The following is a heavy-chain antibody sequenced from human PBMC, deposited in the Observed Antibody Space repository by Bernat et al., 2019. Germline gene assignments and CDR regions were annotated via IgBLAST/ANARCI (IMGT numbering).Heavy chain of an antibody. CDR3: ASEGNQDTAMVKYNYYGMDV. J-gene: IGHJ6*02. D-gene: IGHD5-18*01. Sequence: EVQLVESGGGLVKPGGSLRLSCAASGFTFSSYSMNWVRQAPGKGLEWVSSISSSSSYIYYADSVKGRFTISRDNAKNSLYLQMNSLRAEDTAVYYCASEGNQDTAMVKYNYYGMDVWGQGTTVTVSS. CDR2: ISSSSSYI. CDR1: GFTFSSYS. V-gene: IGHV3-21*01.